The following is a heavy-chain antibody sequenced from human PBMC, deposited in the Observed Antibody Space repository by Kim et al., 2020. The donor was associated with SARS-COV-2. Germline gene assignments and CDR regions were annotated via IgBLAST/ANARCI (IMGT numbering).Heavy chain of an antibody. CDR1: GGTFSSYA. Sequence: SVKVSCKASGGTFSSYAISWVRQAPGQGLEWMGGIIPIFGTANYAQKFQGRVTITADESTSTAYMELSSLRSEDTAVYYCARRERGYSYGYEDYYYGMDVWGQGTTVTVSS. D-gene: IGHD5-18*01. V-gene: IGHV1-69*13. CDR3: ARRERGYSYGYEDYYYGMDV. J-gene: IGHJ6*02. CDR2: IIPIFGTA.